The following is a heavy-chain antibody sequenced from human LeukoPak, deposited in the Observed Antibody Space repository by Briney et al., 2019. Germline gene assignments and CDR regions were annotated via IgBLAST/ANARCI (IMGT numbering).Heavy chain of an antibody. D-gene: IGHD3-10*02. J-gene: IGHJ4*02. CDR3: ARDMFGAPSQYYFDY. CDR2: IYYDGSNK. CDR1: GFAFSSYG. Sequence: GGSLRLSCAASGFAFSSYGMHWVRQAPGRGLEWMALIYYDGSNKYYAASVKGRFTISRDNSKNTLYLQMSSLRAEDTAVYYCARDMFGAPSQYYFDYWGQGALVTVSS. V-gene: IGHV3-33*01.